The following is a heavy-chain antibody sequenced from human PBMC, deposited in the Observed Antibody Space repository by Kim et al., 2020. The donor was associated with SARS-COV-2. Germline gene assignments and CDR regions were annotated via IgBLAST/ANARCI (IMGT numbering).Heavy chain of an antibody. CDR3: ASLLSGSDSNWFDP. Sequence: AQMVQGRVTMTRDTSISTAYLELSRLRSDDTAVYYCASLLSGSDSNWFDPWGQGTLVTVSS. V-gene: IGHV1-2*02. J-gene: IGHJ5*02. D-gene: IGHD1-26*01.